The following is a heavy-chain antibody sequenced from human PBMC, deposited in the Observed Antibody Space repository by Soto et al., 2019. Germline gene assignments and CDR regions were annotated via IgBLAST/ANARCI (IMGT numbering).Heavy chain of an antibody. CDR3: ATPDYGSGSYAS. J-gene: IGHJ5*02. CDR2: IKAGGSQK. CDR1: GITFRNHW. Sequence: PGGSLRHSCGASGITFRNHWMTWVRQAPGKGLEWVANIKAGGSQKFYVDSVKGRFTISRDNSKNTLYLQMNSLRAEDTAVYYCATPDYGSGSYASSDQGTLV. V-gene: IGHV3-7*02. D-gene: IGHD3-10*01.